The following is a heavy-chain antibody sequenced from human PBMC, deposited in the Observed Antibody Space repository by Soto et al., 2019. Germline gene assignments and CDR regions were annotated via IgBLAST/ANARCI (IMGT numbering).Heavy chain of an antibody. CDR2: ISAYNGNT. CDR1: GYTFTSYG. Sequence: GASVKVSCKASGYTFTSYGISWVRQAPGQGLEWMGWISAYNGNTNYAQKLQGRVTMTTDTSISTAYMELSRLRSDDTAVYYCARGPNPYNWFDPWGQGTLVTVSS. J-gene: IGHJ5*02. V-gene: IGHV1-18*01. CDR3: ARGPNPYNWFDP.